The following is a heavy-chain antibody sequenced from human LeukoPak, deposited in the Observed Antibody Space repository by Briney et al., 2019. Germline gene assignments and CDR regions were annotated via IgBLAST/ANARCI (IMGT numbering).Heavy chain of an antibody. CDR3: ARGPPVSD. D-gene: IGHD2-8*01. CDR1: GGSISSYY. CDR2: IYYSGST. Sequence: PSETLSLXCTVSGGSISSYYWSWIRQPPGKGLEWIGYIYYSGSTNYNPSLKSRVTISVDTSKNQFSLKLSSVTAADTAVYYCARGPPVSDWGQGTLVTVSS. J-gene: IGHJ4*02. V-gene: IGHV4-59*01.